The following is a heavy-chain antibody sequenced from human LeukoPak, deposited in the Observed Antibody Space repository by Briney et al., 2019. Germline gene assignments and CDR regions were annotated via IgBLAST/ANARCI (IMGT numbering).Heavy chain of an antibody. Sequence: GGSLRLSCAASGFTFSTYSMNWVRQAPGKGLEWVAFIRYDGSNKYYADSVKGRFTISRDNSKSTLYLQMNSLRAEDTAVYYCANMMAAAGLDYFDYWGQGTLVTVSS. V-gene: IGHV3-30*02. CDR2: IRYDGSNK. CDR3: ANMMAAAGLDYFDY. CDR1: GFTFSTYS. D-gene: IGHD6-13*01. J-gene: IGHJ4*02.